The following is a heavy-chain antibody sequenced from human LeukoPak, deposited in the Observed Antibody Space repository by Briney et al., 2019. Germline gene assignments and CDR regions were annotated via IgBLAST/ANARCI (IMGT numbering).Heavy chain of an antibody. CDR1: GFTFSDYY. Sequence: GGSLRLSCAASGFTFSDYYMSWIRQAPGKGLEWVSYISSSGSTIYYADSVKGQFNISRDNAKNSLYLQMNSLRAGDTAVYYCARRDSSGYYSHFDYWGQGTLVTVSS. V-gene: IGHV3-11*04. CDR3: ARRDSSGYYSHFDY. D-gene: IGHD3-22*01. CDR2: ISSSGSTI. J-gene: IGHJ4*02.